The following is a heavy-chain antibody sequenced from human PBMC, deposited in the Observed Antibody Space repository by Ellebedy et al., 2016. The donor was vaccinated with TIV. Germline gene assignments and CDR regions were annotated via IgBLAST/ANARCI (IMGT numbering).Heavy chain of an antibody. V-gene: IGHV4-34*01. Sequence: SETLSLXXAVYGGSFSGYYWSWIRQPPGKGLEWIGEINHSGSTNYNPSLKSRVTISVDTSKNQFSLKLSSVTAADTAVYYCARGRRGSRNYSDYWGQGTLVTVSS. CDR3: ARGRRGSRNYSDY. CDR1: GGSFSGYY. D-gene: IGHD1-26*01. CDR2: INHSGST. J-gene: IGHJ4*02.